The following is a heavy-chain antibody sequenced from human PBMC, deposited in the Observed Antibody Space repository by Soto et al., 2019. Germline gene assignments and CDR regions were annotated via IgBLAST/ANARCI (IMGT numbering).Heavy chain of an antibody. V-gene: IGHV3-21*01. CDR1: GFTFRSYS. Sequence: GSLRLSCADSGFTFRSYSMNWVRQAPGKGLEWVSSISSSSSYIYYADSVKGRLTISRDNAKNSLYLQMNSLRAEDTAVYYCARAPYYYDSSGYWAYWGQGTLVTVSS. CDR2: ISSSSSYI. J-gene: IGHJ4*02. CDR3: ARAPYYYDSSGYWAY. D-gene: IGHD3-22*01.